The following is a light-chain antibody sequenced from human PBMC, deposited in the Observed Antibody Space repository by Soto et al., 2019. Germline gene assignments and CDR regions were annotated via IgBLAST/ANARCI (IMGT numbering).Light chain of an antibody. J-gene: IGKJ1*01. V-gene: IGKV1-5*03. CDR2: KAS. CDR1: QTISSW. CDR3: QHYNSYSEA. Sequence: DIQMTQSPSTLSGSVGYRVTITFRASQTISSWLAWYQQKPGKAPKLLIYKASTLKSGVPSRFSGSGSGTEFTLTISSLQPDDFATYYCQHYNSYSEAFGQGTKVDI.